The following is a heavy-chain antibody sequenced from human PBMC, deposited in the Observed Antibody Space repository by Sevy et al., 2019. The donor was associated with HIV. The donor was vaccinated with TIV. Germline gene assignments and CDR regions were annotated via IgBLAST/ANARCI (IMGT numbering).Heavy chain of an antibody. CDR2: ITGSGGNT. V-gene: IGHV3-23*01. CDR1: GYIFSSYT. J-gene: IGHJ6*02. Sequence: GGSLRLSCAASGYIFSSYTMTWVRQAPGKGLEWVSGITGSGGNTYYADSVKCQFTISSDNSKSTLYLQMNNLRAEDTAVYYCAKGLRYKFYGEGNYYYYYGMDVWGQGTTVTVSS. CDR3: AKGLRYKFYGEGNYYYYYGMDV. D-gene: IGHD3-16*02.